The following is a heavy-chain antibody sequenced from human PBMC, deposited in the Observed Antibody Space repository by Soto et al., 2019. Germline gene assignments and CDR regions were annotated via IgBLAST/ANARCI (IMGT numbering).Heavy chain of an antibody. CDR2: IYYSGST. CDR3: ARGGGRKIAALYWFDP. Sequence: PSETLSLTCTVSGVSISSYFWSWIRQPPGKGLEWSGYIYYSGSTNYNPTLKSRVTISVDTSKNQCSLKLSSVTAADTAVYYCARGGGRKIAALYWFDPWGQGTLVTVSS. CDR1: GVSISSYF. J-gene: IGHJ5*02. D-gene: IGHD6-6*01. V-gene: IGHV4-59*01.